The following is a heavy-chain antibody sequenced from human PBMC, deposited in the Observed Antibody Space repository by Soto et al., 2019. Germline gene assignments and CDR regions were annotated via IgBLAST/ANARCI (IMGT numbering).Heavy chain of an antibody. Sequence: VQLLESGGDLVQPGGSLRLSCAASGFTFSTYAMTWVRQAPGKGLEWVASISASGAGTYHADSVKGRFTISRDNSKNTLYLQMNSLRAEDTAIYYCAALRPVGGTGYWGQGTLVSVSS. CDR2: ISASGAGT. CDR3: AALRPVGGTGY. D-gene: IGHD1-7*01. J-gene: IGHJ4*02. V-gene: IGHV3-23*01. CDR1: GFTFSTYA.